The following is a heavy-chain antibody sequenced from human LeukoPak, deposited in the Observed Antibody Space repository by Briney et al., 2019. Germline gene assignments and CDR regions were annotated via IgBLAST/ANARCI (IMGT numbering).Heavy chain of an antibody. CDR1: GGTISSFY. D-gene: IGHD6-6*01. J-gene: IGHJ4*02. Sequence: SETLSLTGTVSGGTISSFYWSWIRQPPGKGLEWIGYIYYSGSTNYNPSLKSRVTISVDTSKNQFSLKLSSVTAADTAVYYCARQDGRKLEAYIDYWGQGTLVTVSS. CDR2: IYYSGST. CDR3: ARQDGRKLEAYIDY. V-gene: IGHV4-59*01.